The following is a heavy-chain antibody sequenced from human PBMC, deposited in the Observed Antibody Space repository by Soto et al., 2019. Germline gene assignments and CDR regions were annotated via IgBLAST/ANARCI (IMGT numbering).Heavy chain of an antibody. Sequence: QLQLQESGSGLVKPSQTLSLTCVVSGGPISSGGYSWTWIRQPPGRGLEWIGYISQSGSAAYNPSLKSRVTISVDTSKNQFSLRLSSVTAADTAVYYCARDRNGLGGIDFWGQGILVTVSS. J-gene: IGHJ4*02. V-gene: IGHV4-30-2*01. CDR3: ARDRNGLGGIDF. CDR1: GGPISSGGYS. D-gene: IGHD1-1*01. CDR2: ISQSGSA.